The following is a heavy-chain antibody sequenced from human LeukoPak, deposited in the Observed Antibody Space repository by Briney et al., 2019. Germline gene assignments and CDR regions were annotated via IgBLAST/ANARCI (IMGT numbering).Heavy chain of an antibody. D-gene: IGHD3-10*01. J-gene: IGHJ4*02. Sequence: GGSLRLSCAASGFTFSSYAMSWVRQAPGKGLEWVSAISGSGGSTYYADSVKGRFTISRDNAKNSLYLQMNSLRAEDTAVYYCAREAYYYGSGRPFDYWGQGTLVTVSS. CDR3: AREAYYYGSGRPFDY. CDR1: GFTFSSYA. V-gene: IGHV3-23*01. CDR2: ISGSGGST.